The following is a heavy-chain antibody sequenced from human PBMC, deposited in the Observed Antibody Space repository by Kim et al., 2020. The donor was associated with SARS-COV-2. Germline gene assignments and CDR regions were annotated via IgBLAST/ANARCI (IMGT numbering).Heavy chain of an antibody. V-gene: IGHV3-33*01. CDR1: GLPFSASG. CDR3: ARDKGERYSDY. Sequence: GGSLRLSCAASGLPFSASGMHGVRQAPGKGLKWVAMIWSDGTKEYYADSVKGRFTISRDNSKNTVYLQMNSLRAEDTALYYCARDKGERYSDYWGQGTLVTVSS. CDR2: IWSDGTKE. J-gene: IGHJ4*02. D-gene: IGHD3-16*01.